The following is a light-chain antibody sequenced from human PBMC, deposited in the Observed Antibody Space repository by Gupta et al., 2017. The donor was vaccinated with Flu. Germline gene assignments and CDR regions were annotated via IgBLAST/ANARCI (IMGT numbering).Light chain of an antibody. CDR3: CSYAGSSTVV. J-gene: IGLJ2*01. Sequence: SITISCTGTSSDVGSYNLVSWYQQDPAKAPILIMHEVTKRPSGVSDRFSGSKSGNTASLTISGLQAEDDADDYCCSYAGSSTVVFGGGTKLTVL. CDR1: SSDVGSYNL. V-gene: IGLV2-23*02. CDR2: EVT.